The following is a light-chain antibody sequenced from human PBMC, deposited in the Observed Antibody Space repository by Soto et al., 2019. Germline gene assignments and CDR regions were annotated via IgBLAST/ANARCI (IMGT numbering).Light chain of an antibody. CDR1: QSISTY. Sequence: DIQMTQSPSTLSAGVGGRVTITCRASQSISTYINWYQQKAGKAPTLLIYAASSLQSGVPSRFSGGGSGTDFTLTINTLQPEDFATYFCQQCYSSPRTFGQGTQVEIK. V-gene: IGKV1-39*01. CDR3: QQCYSSPRT. CDR2: AAS. J-gene: IGKJ1*01.